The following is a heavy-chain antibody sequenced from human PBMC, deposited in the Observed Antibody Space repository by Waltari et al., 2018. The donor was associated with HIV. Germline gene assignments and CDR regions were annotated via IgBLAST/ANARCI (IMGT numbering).Heavy chain of an antibody. Sequence: QVQLQQWGAGLLKPSETLSLTCAVYGGSFSGYYWSWIRQPPGTGLEWIGEINHSGSTNYNPSLKSRVTISVDTSKNQFSLKLSSVTAADTAVYYCARGLLGHYYDSSGYYFDYWGQGTLVTVSS. CDR1: GGSFSGYY. CDR3: ARGLLGHYYDSSGYYFDY. J-gene: IGHJ4*02. CDR2: INHSGST. D-gene: IGHD3-22*01. V-gene: IGHV4-34*01.